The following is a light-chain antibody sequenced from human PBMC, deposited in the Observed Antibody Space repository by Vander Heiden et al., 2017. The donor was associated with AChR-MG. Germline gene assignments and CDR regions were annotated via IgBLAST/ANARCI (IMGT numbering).Light chain of an antibody. J-gene: IGKJ4*01. V-gene: IGKV1-9*01. CDR3: QQVKTYPLT. CDR2: ATS. CDR1: QDIRSS. Sequence: DIQLTQYPPFLSASVGDTVTITCRASQDIRSSLIWYQQKPGKAPNLLIYATSTLQNGVPSRFSGSGSGTEFTLRISNLQPEDFATYYCQQVKTYPLTFGGGTKVEIK.